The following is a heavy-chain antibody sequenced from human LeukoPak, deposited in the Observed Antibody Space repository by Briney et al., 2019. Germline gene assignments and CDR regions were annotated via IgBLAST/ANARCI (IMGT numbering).Heavy chain of an antibody. CDR2: MNPNSGNT. J-gene: IGHJ4*02. Sequence: ASVKVSCKASGYTFTSYDINWVRQATGQGLEWMGWMNPNSGNTGYAQKFQGRVTMTRNTSISAAYMELSSLRSEDTAVYYCARGLSVVVPAASIDYWGQGTLVTVSS. CDR3: ARGLSVVVPAASIDY. CDR1: GYTFTSYD. V-gene: IGHV1-8*01. D-gene: IGHD2-2*01.